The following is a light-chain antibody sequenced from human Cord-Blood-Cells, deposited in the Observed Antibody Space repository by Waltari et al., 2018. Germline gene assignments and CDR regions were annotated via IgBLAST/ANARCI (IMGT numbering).Light chain of an antibody. V-gene: IGKV3-15*01. Sequence: EIVMTQSPATLSVSQGERATLSCRASQSVSSNLAWYQQKPRQAPRLLIYGASTRATGIPARFSGSVSGTEFTLTISSLQSEGFAVYYGQQYNNWPPWTFGQRTKVEIK. CDR3: QQYNNWPPWT. CDR2: GAS. CDR1: QSVSSN. J-gene: IGKJ1*01.